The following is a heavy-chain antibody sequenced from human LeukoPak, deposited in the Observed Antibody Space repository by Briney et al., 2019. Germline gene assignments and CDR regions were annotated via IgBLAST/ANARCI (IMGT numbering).Heavy chain of an antibody. D-gene: IGHD6-6*01. CDR1: GFTFSSYG. CDR3: AKDRNEYSSSSYYYMDV. CDR2: IRYDGSNK. V-gene: IGHV3-30*02. Sequence: GGSLRLSCAASGFTFSSYGMHWVRQAPGKGLEWVAFIRYDGSNKYYADSVKGRFTISRDNSKNTLYLQMNSLRAEDTAVYYCAKDRNEYSSSSYYYMDVWGKGTTVTVSS. J-gene: IGHJ6*03.